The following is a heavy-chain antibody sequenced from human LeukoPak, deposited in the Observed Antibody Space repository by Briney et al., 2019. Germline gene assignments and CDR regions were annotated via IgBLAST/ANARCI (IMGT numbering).Heavy chain of an antibody. Sequence: SETLSLTCTVSGGSISSYYWSWIRQPPGKGLEWIGYSYYSGSTNYNPSLKSRVTISVDTSKNQFSLKLSSVTAADTAVYYCASSRNYCSSTSCYSTYWYFDLWGRGTLVTVSS. CDR1: GGSISSYY. V-gene: IGHV4-59*01. D-gene: IGHD2-2*01. CDR3: ASSRNYCSSTSCYSTYWYFDL. J-gene: IGHJ2*01. CDR2: SYYSGST.